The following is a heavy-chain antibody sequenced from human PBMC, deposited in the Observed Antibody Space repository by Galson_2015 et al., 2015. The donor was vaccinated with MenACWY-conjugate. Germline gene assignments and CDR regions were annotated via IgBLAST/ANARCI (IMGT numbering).Heavy chain of an antibody. V-gene: IGHV3-30*04. D-gene: IGHD5-18*01. CDR2: SSYDGSQT. Sequence: SLRLSCAASGFNIRSYAMHWIRQAPGKGLEWVAVSSYDGSQTYYADSVKGRFTFSRDNSKNTLYLQMNSLRDEDTAVYYCARDQQGYNSSLYRSFDYWGQGTTVTASS. J-gene: IGHJ4*03. CDR1: GFNIRSYA. CDR3: ARDQQGYNSSLYRSFDY.